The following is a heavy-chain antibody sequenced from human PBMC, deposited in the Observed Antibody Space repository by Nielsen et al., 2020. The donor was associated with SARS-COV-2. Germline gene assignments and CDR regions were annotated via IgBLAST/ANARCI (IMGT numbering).Heavy chain of an antibody. V-gene: IGHV3-30-3*01. CDR2: ISYDGSNK. Sequence: LKISCAASGFTFSSYAMHWVRQAPGKGLEWVAVISYDGSNKYYADSVKGRFTISRDNSKNTLYLQMNSLRAEDTAVYYCARDHFTYYYYYGMDVWGQGTTVTVSS. CDR3: ARDHFTYYYYYGMDV. D-gene: IGHD2/OR15-2a*01. J-gene: IGHJ6*02. CDR1: GFTFSSYA.